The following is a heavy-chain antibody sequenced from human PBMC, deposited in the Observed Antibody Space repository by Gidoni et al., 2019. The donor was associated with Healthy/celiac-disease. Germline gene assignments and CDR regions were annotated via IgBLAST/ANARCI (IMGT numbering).Heavy chain of an antibody. Sequence: CAASGFTFSSYWMHWVRQAPGKGLVWVSRINSDWSNTSYADSVKGRFTISRDNAKNTLYLQMNSLRAEDTAVYYCARGRFAHLYFDYWGQGTLVTVSS. V-gene: IGHV3-74*01. D-gene: IGHD3-10*01. CDR3: ARGRFAHLYFDY. CDR2: INSDWSNT. CDR1: GFTFSSYW. J-gene: IGHJ4*02.